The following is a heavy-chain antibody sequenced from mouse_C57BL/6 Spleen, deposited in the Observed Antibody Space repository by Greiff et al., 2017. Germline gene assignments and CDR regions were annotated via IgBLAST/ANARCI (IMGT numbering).Heavy chain of an antibody. V-gene: IGHV1-64*01. D-gene: IGHD3-2*02. CDR2: IHPNSGST. J-gene: IGHJ3*01. CDR1: GYTFTSYW. CDR3: ARKDSSGPPVFAY. Sequence: QVQLQQPGAELVKPGASVKLSCKASGYTFTSYWMHWVKQRPGQGLEWIGMIHPNSGSTNSNEKFQSKATLTVDKASSTAYMQLSSLPSEDSAVYYCARKDSSGPPVFAYGGQGTLVTVSA.